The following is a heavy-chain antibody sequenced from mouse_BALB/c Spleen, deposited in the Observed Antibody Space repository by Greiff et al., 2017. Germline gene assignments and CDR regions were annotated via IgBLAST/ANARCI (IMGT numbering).Heavy chain of an antibody. CDR3: ARDDALDY. D-gene: IGHD2-12*01. J-gene: IGHJ2*01. Sequence: EVQRVESGPELMKPGASVKISCKASGYSFTSYYMHWVKQSHGKSLEWIGYIDPFNGGTSYNQKFKGKATLTVDKSSSTAYMHLSSLTSEDSAVYYCARDDALDYWGQGTTLTVSS. CDR1: GYSFTSYY. V-gene: IGHV1S135*01. CDR2: IDPFNGGT.